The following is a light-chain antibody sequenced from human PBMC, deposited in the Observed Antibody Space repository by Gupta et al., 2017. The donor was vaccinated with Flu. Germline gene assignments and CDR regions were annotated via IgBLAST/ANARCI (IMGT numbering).Light chain of an antibody. J-gene: IGKJ1*01. CDR1: QSISSN. CDR2: GAS. Sequence: DIMMTQSPATLSASPGERVTLSCRASQSISSNLAWYQQKPGQAPRLLIYGASARATGIPARFRGSGSGAEFTLTISSLQSEDFAIYYCQHYNNGPPWTFGQGTKVEVK. V-gene: IGKV3-15*01. CDR3: QHYNNGPPWT.